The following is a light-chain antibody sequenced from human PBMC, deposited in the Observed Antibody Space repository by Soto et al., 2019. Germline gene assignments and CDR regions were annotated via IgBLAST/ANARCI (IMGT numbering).Light chain of an antibody. Sequence: QSVLTQPASVSSSPGQSITISCTGTSSDIGNYDYVSWFQQHPGKAPKLLISEVSNRPSGVSYRFSGSKSGTTASLTISGLQAEDEADYYCSSYTRTSSYVFGGGTKVTVL. CDR1: SSDIGNYDY. J-gene: IGLJ1*01. CDR2: EVS. CDR3: SSYTRTSSYV. V-gene: IGLV2-14*01.